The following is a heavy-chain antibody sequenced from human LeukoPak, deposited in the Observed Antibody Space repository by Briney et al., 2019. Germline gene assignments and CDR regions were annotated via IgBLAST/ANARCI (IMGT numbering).Heavy chain of an antibody. J-gene: IGHJ6*02. Sequence: GASVKVSCKASGYTFTGYYMHWVRQAPGQELEWMGWINPNSGGTNYAQKFQGRVTMTRDTSISTAYMELSRLRSDDTAVYYCARSSGGRTTGTDGMDVWGQGTTVTVSS. V-gene: IGHV1-2*02. CDR2: INPNSGGT. CDR3: ARSSGGRTTGTDGMDV. D-gene: IGHD1-1*01. CDR1: GYTFTGYY.